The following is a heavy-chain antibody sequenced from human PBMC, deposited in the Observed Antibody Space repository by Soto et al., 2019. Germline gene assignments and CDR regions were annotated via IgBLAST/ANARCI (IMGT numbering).Heavy chain of an antibody. D-gene: IGHD6-19*01. V-gene: IGHV1-58*01. J-gene: IGHJ4*02. CDR3: AAAPLIAVAGSTAYYFDY. CDR2: IVVGSGNT. Sequence: VSCKASGFTYTSSTVQGVRQPRGQRLEWIGWIVVGSGNTNYAQKFQERVTITRDMSTSTAYMELSSLRSEDTAAYYCAAAPLIAVAGSTAYYFDYWGQGTLVTVSS. CDR1: GFTYTSST.